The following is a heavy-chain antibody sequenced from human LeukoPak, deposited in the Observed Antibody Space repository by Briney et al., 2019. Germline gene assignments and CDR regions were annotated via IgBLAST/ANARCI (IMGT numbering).Heavy chain of an antibody. CDR1: GFTFSSYS. J-gene: IGHJ4*02. CDR2: ISSSSSYI. D-gene: IGHD2-15*01. CDR3: AKAPVTTCSGAYCYPFDY. V-gene: IGHV3-21*04. Sequence: GGSLRLSCAASGFTFSSYSMNWVRQAPGKGLEWVSSISSSSSYIYYADSVKGRFTISRDNAKNSLYLQMNSLRAEDAAVYYCAKAPVTTCSGAYCYPFDYWGQGTLVTVSS.